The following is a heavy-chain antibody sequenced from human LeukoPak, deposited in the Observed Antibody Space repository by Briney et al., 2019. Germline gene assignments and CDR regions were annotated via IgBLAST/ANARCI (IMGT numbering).Heavy chain of an antibody. CDR1: GGSISSGSSY. J-gene: IGHJ4*02. CDR2: IYYSGST. Sequence: SETLSLTCTVSGGSISSGSSYWGWIRQPPGKGLEWIGSIYYSGSTFYNPSLKSRVTISVDTSRNQFSLKLTSVTAADTAVYYCARVTFYDFWSGYYHHYWGQGTLVTVSS. D-gene: IGHD3-3*01. CDR3: ARVTFYDFWSGYYHHY. V-gene: IGHV4-39*07.